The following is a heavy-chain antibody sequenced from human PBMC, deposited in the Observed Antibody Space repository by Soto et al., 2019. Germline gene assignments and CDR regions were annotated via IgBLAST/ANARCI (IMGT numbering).Heavy chain of an antibody. V-gene: IGHV3-33*01. D-gene: IGHD3-3*01. CDR2: IWYDGSNK. Sequence: QVQLVESGGGVVQPGRSLRLSCAASGFTFSSYGMHWVRQAPGKGLEWVAVIWYDGSNKYYADSVKGRFTISRDNSKNTLYLQMNSLRAEDTAVYYCARDSFLGLRFLKWLLLGWGQGTLVTVSS. CDR3: ARDSFLGLRFLKWLLLG. CDR1: GFTFSSYG. J-gene: IGHJ4*02.